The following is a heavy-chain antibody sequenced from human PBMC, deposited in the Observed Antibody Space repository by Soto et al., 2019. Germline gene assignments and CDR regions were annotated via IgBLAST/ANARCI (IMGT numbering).Heavy chain of an antibody. Sequence: AVSLRLSCAASGFTFSSYAMSWVRQAPGKGLEWVSAISGSGGSTYYADSVKGRFTISRDNSKNTLYLQMNSLRAEDTAVYYCAKDSYSYGYDYYYGMDVWGQGTTVTVSS. CDR1: GFTFSSYA. CDR2: ISGSGGST. J-gene: IGHJ6*02. V-gene: IGHV3-23*01. D-gene: IGHD5-18*01. CDR3: AKDSYSYGYDYYYGMDV.